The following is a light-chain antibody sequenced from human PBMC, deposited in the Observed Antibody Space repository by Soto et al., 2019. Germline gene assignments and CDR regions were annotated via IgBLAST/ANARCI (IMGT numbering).Light chain of an antibody. Sequence: QSVLTQPPSVSGAPGQRVTISCTGSSSNIGAGHDVHWYQQLPGTAPKLLIYGNSNRPSGVPDRFSGSKSGPSASLAITGLQAEDEADYYCQSYDSSRSVVVFGGGTKGTVL. CDR2: GNS. V-gene: IGLV1-40*01. J-gene: IGLJ2*01. CDR3: QSYDSSRSVVV. CDR1: SSNIGAGHD.